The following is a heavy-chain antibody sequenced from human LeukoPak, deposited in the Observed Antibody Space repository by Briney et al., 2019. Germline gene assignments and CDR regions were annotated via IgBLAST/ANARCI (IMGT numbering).Heavy chain of an antibody. D-gene: IGHD6-13*01. V-gene: IGHV3-7*04. J-gene: IGHJ6*02. CDR2: IKEDGTGK. CDR3: AREIPQQLVAMDV. Sequence: GGSLRLSCAASGFTFSTYWMSWVRQAPGKGLEWLANIKEDGTGKNHVDSVKGRFTISRDNAKNSLYLQMSGLRAEDTAVYYCAREIPQQLVAMDVWGQGPTVTVSS. CDR1: GFTFSTYW.